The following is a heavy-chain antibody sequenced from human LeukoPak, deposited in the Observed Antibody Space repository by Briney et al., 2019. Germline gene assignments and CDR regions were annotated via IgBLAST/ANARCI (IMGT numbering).Heavy chain of an antibody. CDR3: ARAYCSGGNCYSKSNFDS. J-gene: IGHJ4*02. CDR2: INPDSGGT. CDR1: GYTFTAYY. V-gene: IGHV1-2*02. D-gene: IGHD2-15*01. Sequence: GASVKVSCKASGYTFTAYYMHWVRQAPGQGLEWMGWINPDSGGTNYAQKFQGRVTMTRATSITTAYMELSRLRSDDTAVYFCARAYCSGGNCYSKSNFDSWGQGTLATVSS.